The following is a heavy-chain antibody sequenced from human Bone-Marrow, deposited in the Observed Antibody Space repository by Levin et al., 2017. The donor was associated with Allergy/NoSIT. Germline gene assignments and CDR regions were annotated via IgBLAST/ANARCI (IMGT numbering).Heavy chain of an antibody. CDR3: APLGYCSSISCYK. J-gene: IGHJ4*02. Sequence: SVKVSCKASGGTFSSYTISWVRQAPGQGLEWMGGIIPIFGTAKYAQKFQGRVTITADESTSTVYMELSSLRSEDMAVYYCAPLGYCSSISCYKWGQGTLVTVSS. CDR2: IIPIFGTA. CDR1: GGTFSSYT. V-gene: IGHV1-69*13. D-gene: IGHD2-2*02.